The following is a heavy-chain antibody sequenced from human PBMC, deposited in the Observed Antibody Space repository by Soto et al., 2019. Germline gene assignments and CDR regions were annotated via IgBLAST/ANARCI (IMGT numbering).Heavy chain of an antibody. CDR3: ARGVRDIVVVPAALYYFDY. CDR2: IWYDGSNK. CDR1: GFTFSSYG. Sequence: QVQLVESGGGVVQPGRSLRLSCAASGFTFSSYGMHWVRQAPGKGLEWVAVIWYDGSNKYYADSVKGRFTISRDNSKNTLYLQMNSLRAEDTAVYYCARGVRDIVVVPAALYYFDYWGQGTLVTVSS. V-gene: IGHV3-33*01. D-gene: IGHD2-2*01. J-gene: IGHJ4*02.